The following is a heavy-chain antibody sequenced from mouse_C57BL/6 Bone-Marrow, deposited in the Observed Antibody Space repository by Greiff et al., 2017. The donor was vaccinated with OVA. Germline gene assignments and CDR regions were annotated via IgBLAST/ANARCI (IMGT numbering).Heavy chain of an antibody. J-gene: IGHJ4*01. Sequence: QVQLQQPGAELVMPGASVKLSCKASGYTFTSYWMHWVKQRPGQGLEWIGEIDPSDSYTNYNQKFKGKSTLTVDKSSSTAYMQLSSLTSEDSAVYYCARGVDVNYVVDYYPMDYWGQGTSVTVSS. D-gene: IGHD2-1*01. V-gene: IGHV1-69*01. CDR2: IDPSDSYT. CDR3: ARGVDVNYVVDYYPMDY. CDR1: GYTFTSYW.